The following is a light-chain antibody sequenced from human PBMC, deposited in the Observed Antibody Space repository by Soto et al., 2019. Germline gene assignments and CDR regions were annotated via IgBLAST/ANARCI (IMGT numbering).Light chain of an antibody. CDR1: SGDVGDYNY. J-gene: IGLJ1*01. CDR3: CSYAGSYTLYV. V-gene: IGLV2-11*01. CDR2: DVI. Sequence: QSALTQPRSVSGSPGQSVTISCTGTSGDVGDYNYVSWYQQHPGKAPKLVIYDVIKRPSGVPDRFSGSKSGSTASLTISGLQTEDEADYYCCSYAGSYTLYVFGTGTKVTVL.